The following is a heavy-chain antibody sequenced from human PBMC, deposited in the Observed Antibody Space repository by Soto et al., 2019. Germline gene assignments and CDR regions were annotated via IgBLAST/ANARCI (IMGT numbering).Heavy chain of an antibody. D-gene: IGHD6-13*01. CDR1: GDSINNSHW. V-gene: IGHV4-4*02. J-gene: IGHJ5*02. CDR2: TYHSGTT. Sequence: QVQLQESGPGLVQPSGTLSLTCAVSGDSINNSHWWSWVRQTPGKGLEWIGETYHSGTTNYNPSLQTRDTISIDTSKHQFSLKMNSVTAADTAVYYCAREVNSSPARGPNWFDPWGQGTLVTFSS. CDR3: AREVNSSPARGPNWFDP.